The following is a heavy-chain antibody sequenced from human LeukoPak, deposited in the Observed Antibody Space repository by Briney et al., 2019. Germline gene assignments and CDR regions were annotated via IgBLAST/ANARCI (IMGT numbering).Heavy chain of an antibody. CDR1: GFTFSSYW. J-gene: IGHJ6*04. CDR3: ARELWFGEPSGNYGMDV. CDR2: IKQDGSEK. Sequence: PGGSLRLSCAASGFTFSSYWMSWVRQAPGKGLEWVADIKQDGSEKYYVDSVKGRFTISRDNAKNSLYLQMNSLRAEDTAVYYCARELWFGEPSGNYGMDVWGKGTTVTVSS. D-gene: IGHD3-10*01. V-gene: IGHV3-7*03.